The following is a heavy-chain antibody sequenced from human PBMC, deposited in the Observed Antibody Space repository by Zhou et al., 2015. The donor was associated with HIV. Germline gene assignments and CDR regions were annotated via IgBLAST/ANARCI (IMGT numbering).Heavy chain of an antibody. J-gene: IGHJ6*02. V-gene: IGHV1-69*06. CDR1: GGTFSNYG. CDR3: ARGYCDSTSCYLGVSNNYYYGMDV. CDR2: IIPIFGTA. D-gene: IGHD2-2*01. Sequence: QVQVVQSGAEVKKPGSSVRVSCKAFGGTFSNYGISWVRQAPGQGLEWMGGIIPIFGTADYAQKFKDRVSITADKSTDTAYMDLRNLRYDDTAVYYCARGYCDSTSCYLGVSNNYYYGMDVWGQGTAVTVSS.